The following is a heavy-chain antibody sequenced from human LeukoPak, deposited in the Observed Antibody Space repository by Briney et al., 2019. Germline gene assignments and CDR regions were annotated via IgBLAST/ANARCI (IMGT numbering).Heavy chain of an antibody. J-gene: IGHJ4*02. CDR1: GFTFSSYA. D-gene: IGHD1-26*01. CDR2: ISSSSSYI. Sequence: GGSLRLSCAASGFTFSSYAMSWVRQAPGKGLEWVSSISSSSSYIYYADSVKGRFTISRDNAKNSLYLQMNSLRAEDTAVYYCARMLWDSGSYGVGDYWGQGTLVTVSS. CDR3: ARMLWDSGSYGVGDY. V-gene: IGHV3-21*01.